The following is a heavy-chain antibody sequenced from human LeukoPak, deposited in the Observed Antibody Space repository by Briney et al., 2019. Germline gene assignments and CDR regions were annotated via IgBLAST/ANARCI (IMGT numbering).Heavy chain of an antibody. CDR1: GFTFSRNT. J-gene: IGHJ5*02. CDR3: ARQPIVLAAFDL. Sequence: GGSLRLSCAASGFTFSRNTMNWVRQAPGKGLEWVSSISSSSNFINYADSVKGRFTISRDNAENSLYLQVDTLRAEDTAVYYCARQPIVLAAFDLWGQGTLVTVSS. V-gene: IGHV3-21*01. D-gene: IGHD3-22*01. CDR2: ISSSSNFI.